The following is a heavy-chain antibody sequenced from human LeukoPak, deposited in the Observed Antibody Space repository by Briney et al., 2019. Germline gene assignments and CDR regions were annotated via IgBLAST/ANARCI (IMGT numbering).Heavy chain of an antibody. CDR1: GYTFTSYY. CDR3: ARAKRLGYCSSTSCYAPTFDY. CDR2: INPNSGGT. D-gene: IGHD2-2*01. V-gene: IGHV1-2*02. Sequence: ASVKVSCKASGYTFTSYYMHWVRQAPGQGLEWMGWINPNSGGTNYAQKFQGRVTMTRDTSISTAYMELSRLRSDDTAVYYCARAKRLGYCSSTSCYAPTFDYWGQGTLVTVSS. J-gene: IGHJ4*02.